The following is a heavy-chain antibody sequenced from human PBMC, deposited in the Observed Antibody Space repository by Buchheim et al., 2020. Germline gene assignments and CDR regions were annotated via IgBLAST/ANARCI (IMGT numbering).Heavy chain of an antibody. CDR2: ISSSSSTI. V-gene: IGHV3-48*01. Sequence: EMQLVESGGGLVQPGGSLRLSCEASGFTFSTYSMNWVRQAPGKGLEWVSYISSSSSTIYYADSLQGRFTISRANAKNSLYLQMNSLRAEDTAVYYCARDQFNSAWPYYYGMDVWGQGTT. J-gene: IGHJ6*02. CDR3: ARDQFNSAWPYYYGMDV. D-gene: IGHD5-18*01. CDR1: GFTFSTYS.